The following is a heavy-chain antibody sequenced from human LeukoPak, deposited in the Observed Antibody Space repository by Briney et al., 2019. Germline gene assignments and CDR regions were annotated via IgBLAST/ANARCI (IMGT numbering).Heavy chain of an antibody. D-gene: IGHD3-3*01. V-gene: IGHV4-4*02. J-gene: IGHJ4*02. Sequence: PSGTLSLTCGVSGGSVTSTNWWTWVRQPPGKGLEWIGEVHLDGRTNYNPSLKSRLTMSVDLSENHISLKLTSVTAADTAVYYCAREGGFYRPLDYSGQGTLVTVSS. CDR1: GGSVTSTNW. CDR2: VHLDGRT. CDR3: AREGGFYRPLDY.